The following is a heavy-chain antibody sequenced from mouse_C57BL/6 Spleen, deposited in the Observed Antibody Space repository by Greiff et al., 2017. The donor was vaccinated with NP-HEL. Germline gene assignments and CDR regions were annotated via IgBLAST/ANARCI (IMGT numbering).Heavy chain of an antibody. Sequence: QVQLQQSGAELVRPGTSVKVSCKASGYAFTNYLMEWVKQRPGQGLQWIGVINPGSGGTNYNEKFKGKATLTADKSSSTAYMQLSSLTSEDSAVYFCARGGLPYFDYWGQGTTLTVSS. CDR1: GYAFTNYL. D-gene: IGHD2-2*01. CDR2: INPGSGGT. CDR3: ARGGLPYFDY. J-gene: IGHJ2*01. V-gene: IGHV1-54*01.